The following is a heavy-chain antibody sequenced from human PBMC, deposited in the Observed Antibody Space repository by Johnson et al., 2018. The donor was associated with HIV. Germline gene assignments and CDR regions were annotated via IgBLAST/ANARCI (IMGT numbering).Heavy chain of an antibody. J-gene: IGHJ3*02. CDR3: AKERVVVRGSGNDAFDI. D-gene: IGHD2-15*01. Sequence: QVQLVESGGGVVQPGRSLRLSCAASGFTFSSYAMHWVRQAPGKGLEWVAVISYDGSNKYYADSVKGRFTISRENAKNSLYLQMNSLRAEDTALYYCAKERVVVRGSGNDAFDIWGQGTMVTVSS. CDR1: GFTFSSYA. CDR2: ISYDGSNK. V-gene: IGHV3-30*04.